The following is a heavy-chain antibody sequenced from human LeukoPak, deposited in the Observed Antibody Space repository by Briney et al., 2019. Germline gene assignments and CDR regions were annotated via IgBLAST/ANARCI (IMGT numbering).Heavy chain of an antibody. Sequence: GGSLRLSCAASGFTFSSYAMHWVRQAPGKGLEYVSAISSNGGSTYYANSVKGRFTISRDNSKNMLYLQMGSLRAEDMAVYYCAREAKGSGWSIDYWGQGTLVTVSS. J-gene: IGHJ4*02. V-gene: IGHV3-64*01. D-gene: IGHD6-19*01. CDR3: AREAKGSGWSIDY. CDR2: ISSNGGST. CDR1: GFTFSSYA.